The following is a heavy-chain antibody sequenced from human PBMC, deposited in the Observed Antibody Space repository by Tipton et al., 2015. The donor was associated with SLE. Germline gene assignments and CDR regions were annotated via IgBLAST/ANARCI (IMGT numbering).Heavy chain of an antibody. D-gene: IGHD1-26*01. V-gene: IGHV5-51*01. CDR3: ARHGSRETAEFFQH. Sequence: QSGPEVKKPGESLKISCKGSGYSFTSYWIGWVRQMPVKGLEWMGIIYPGDSDTRYSPSFKGQVTISADMSISTACLQWSSLMASDTAMYCCARHGSRETAEFFQHWGQGSLVTVSS. CDR1: GYSFTSYW. CDR2: IYPGDSDT. J-gene: IGHJ1*01.